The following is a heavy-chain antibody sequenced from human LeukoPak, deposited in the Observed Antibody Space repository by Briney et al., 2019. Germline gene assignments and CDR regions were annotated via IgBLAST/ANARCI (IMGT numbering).Heavy chain of an antibody. Sequence: GASVKVSCKASGYAFTSYGINWVRQAPGQGLEWMGWISAYNGNTNYAQKLQGRVTMTTDTSTSTAYMELRSLRSDDTAVYYCAKDLGYSGYDGVDYWGQGTLVTVSS. V-gene: IGHV1-18*01. CDR2: ISAYNGNT. CDR3: AKDLGYSGYDGVDY. CDR1: GYAFTSYG. D-gene: IGHD5-12*01. J-gene: IGHJ4*02.